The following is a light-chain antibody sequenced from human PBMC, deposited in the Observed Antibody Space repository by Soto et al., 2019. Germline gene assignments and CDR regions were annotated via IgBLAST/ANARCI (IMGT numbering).Light chain of an antibody. CDR3: QSYDSSPV. CDR2: GNS. CDR1: SSNIGAGYD. Sequence: SVLTQPPSVSGAPGQRVTISCTGSSSNIGAGYDVHWYQQLPGTAPKLLIYGNSNRPSGVPDRFSGSKSGTSASLAITGLQAEDEADYYCQSYDSSPVFGGGTKVTVL. V-gene: IGLV1-40*01. J-gene: IGLJ2*01.